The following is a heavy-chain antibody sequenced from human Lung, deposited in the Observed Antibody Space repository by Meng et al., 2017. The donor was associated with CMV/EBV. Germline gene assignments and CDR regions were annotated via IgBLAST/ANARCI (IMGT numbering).Heavy chain of an antibody. CDR1: GFTFGDYA. Sequence: SCTASGFTFGDYAMSWVRRAPGKGLEWVGFIRSKAYGGTTEYAASVKGRFTISRDDSKSIAYLQMNSLKTEDTAVYYCTREPYYYDSSGYYYGFDPXGQGXLVTVSS. J-gene: IGHJ5*02. CDR2: IRSKAYGGTT. CDR3: TREPYYYDSSGYYYGFDP. D-gene: IGHD3-22*01. V-gene: IGHV3-49*04.